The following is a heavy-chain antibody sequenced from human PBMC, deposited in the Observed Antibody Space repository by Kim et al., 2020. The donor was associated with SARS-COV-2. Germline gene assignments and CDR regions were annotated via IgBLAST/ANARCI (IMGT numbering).Heavy chain of an antibody. CDR3: ARSDAVPAAMSNFQH. J-gene: IGHJ1*01. D-gene: IGHD2-2*01. V-gene: IGHV4-61*02. CDR1: GGSISSGSYY. Sequence: SETLSLTCTVSGGSISSGSYYWSWIRQPAGKGLEWIGRIYTSGSTNYNPSLKSRVTISVDTSKNQFSLKLSSVTAADTAVYYCARSDAVPAAMSNFQHWGQGTLVTVSS. CDR2: IYTSGST.